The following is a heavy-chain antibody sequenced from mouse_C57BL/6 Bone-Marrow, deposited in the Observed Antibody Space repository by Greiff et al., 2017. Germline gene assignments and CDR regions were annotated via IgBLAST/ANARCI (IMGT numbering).Heavy chain of an antibody. V-gene: IGHV8-8*01. CDR3: ARIPITTLVGGYAMDY. Sequence: QVTLKECGPGILPPSQTLSLTCSFSGFSLSTFGMGVGWIRQPSGKGLEWLAHIWWDDGKSYNPALKSRLTISKATSKNQVFLKIANVDTADTATYYCARIPITTLVGGYAMDYGGQGTSVTVSS. CDR2: IWWDDGK. CDR1: GFSLSTFGMG. D-gene: IGHD1-1*01. J-gene: IGHJ4*01.